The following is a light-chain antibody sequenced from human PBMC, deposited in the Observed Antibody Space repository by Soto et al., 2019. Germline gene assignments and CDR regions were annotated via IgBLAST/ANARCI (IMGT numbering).Light chain of an antibody. Sequence: QSVLTQPASVSRSPGQSTTISCTGTSSDIGGYKHVSWYQQHPGKAPKLRIYEVSNRPSGVSNRFSGSKSGNTASLTISGLQAEDEADYYCSSYTTSCTQVFGTGTKVTVL. CDR3: SSYTTSCTQV. CDR1: SSDIGGYKH. V-gene: IGLV2-14*01. J-gene: IGLJ1*01. CDR2: EVS.